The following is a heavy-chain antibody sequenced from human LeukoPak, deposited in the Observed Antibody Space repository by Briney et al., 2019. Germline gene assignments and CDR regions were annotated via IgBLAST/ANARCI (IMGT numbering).Heavy chain of an antibody. J-gene: IGHJ6*02. Sequence: AGGSLRLSCAASGFTVSSNYMSWVRQAPGKGLEWVSVIYSGGSTYYADSVKGRFTISRDNSKNTLYLQMNSLRAEDTAVYYCASAGPWGDYEDYHYGMDVWGQGTTVTVSS. CDR3: ASAGPWGDYEDYHYGMDV. CDR2: IYSGGST. CDR1: GFTVSSNY. V-gene: IGHV3-53*01. D-gene: IGHD4-17*01.